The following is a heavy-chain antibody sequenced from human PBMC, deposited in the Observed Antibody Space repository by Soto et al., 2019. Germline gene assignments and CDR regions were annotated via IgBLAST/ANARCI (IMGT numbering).Heavy chain of an antibody. Sequence: EVQLVESGGDLVQPGGSLRLSCAASGFSFSSSWMTWVRQAPGNGLEWLANINQDGSVTNYVDSVKDRFTISRDNAKKSLFLQMNSLRVDDTAVYYCARDAAFSRFDYWGQGTLVTVSS. V-gene: IGHV3-7*01. D-gene: IGHD6-13*01. CDR1: GFSFSSSW. CDR3: ARDAAFSRFDY. CDR2: INQDGSVT. J-gene: IGHJ4*02.